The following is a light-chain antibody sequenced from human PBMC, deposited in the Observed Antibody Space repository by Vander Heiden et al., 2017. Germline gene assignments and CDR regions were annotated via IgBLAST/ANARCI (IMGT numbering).Light chain of an antibody. V-gene: IGLV1-40*01. CDR3: QSYDNSLKSVV. Sequence: QSLLTQPPSVSGAPGQRVTISCTGSSSNIGAGLDIRWYRHLPGTAPKLLIYGNFKRPSGVPDRFSGSKSGTSASLAVTGLQAEDEADYYCQSYDNSLKSVVFGGGTKLTVL. CDR2: GNF. J-gene: IGLJ2*01. CDR1: SSNIGAGLD.